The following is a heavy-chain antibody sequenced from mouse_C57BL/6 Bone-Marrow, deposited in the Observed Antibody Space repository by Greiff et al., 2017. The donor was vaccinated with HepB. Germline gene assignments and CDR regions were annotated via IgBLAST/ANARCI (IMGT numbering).Heavy chain of an antibody. J-gene: IGHJ3*01. CDR2: IYPRSGNT. V-gene: IGHV1-81*01. CDR3: VPTTAPPPFAY. D-gene: IGHD1-2*01. Sequence: QVQLQQSGAELARPGASVKLSCKASGYTFTSYGISWVKQRTGQGLEWIGEIYPRSGNTYYNEKFKGKATLTADKSSSTAYMELRSLTSEDSAVYFCVPTTAPPPFAYWGQGTLVTVSA. CDR1: GYTFTSYG.